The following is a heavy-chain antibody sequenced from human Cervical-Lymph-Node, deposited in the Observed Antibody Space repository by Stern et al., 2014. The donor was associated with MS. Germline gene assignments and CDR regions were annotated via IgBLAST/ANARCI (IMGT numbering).Heavy chain of an antibody. Sequence: EVQLVQSGGGVLQPGGSLRLSCTASGFTVSRDYMTCVRQAPGKGLEWGSLITNVGSTFYTDSVKGRFPISRDDSKNTVYLHMTSLRAEDTAMYYCARDTSSPERSDWWGQGTLVTVSS. D-gene: IGHD1-1*01. J-gene: IGHJ4*02. CDR1: GFTVSRDY. CDR3: ARDTSSPERSDW. CDR2: ITNVGST. V-gene: IGHV3-53*01.